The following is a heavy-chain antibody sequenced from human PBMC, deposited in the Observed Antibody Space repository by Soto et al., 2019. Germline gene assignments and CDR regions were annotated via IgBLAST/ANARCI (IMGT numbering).Heavy chain of an antibody. Sequence: DVQLMQSGGGLVQPGGSLRLSCAASGFTFGNYWMTWVRQAPGKGLEWVANIRKDGRVEHYLDSVKGRFSVSRDNAKESLYLQMRSLRIEDTGVYYWARDANYRDSSVYYAVFDVWGQGTMVTVSS. D-gene: IGHD3-22*01. V-gene: IGHV3-7*05. CDR1: GFTFGNYW. CDR2: IRKDGRVE. CDR3: ARDANYRDSSVYYAVFDV. J-gene: IGHJ3*01.